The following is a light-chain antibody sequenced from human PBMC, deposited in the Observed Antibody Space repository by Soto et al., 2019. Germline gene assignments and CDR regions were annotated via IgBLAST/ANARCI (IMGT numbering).Light chain of an antibody. V-gene: IGKV3-15*01. Sequence: EVVLTQSPATLSVSPVERATLSCRASQSVNIYLAWYQQKPGQAPYLLIYTASTRATGVPAWFSGSGSGTEFTLTISTLQSEDFTVYYCQLYNNWPITFGQGTRLEIK. J-gene: IGKJ5*01. CDR3: QLYNNWPIT. CDR2: TAS. CDR1: QSVNIY.